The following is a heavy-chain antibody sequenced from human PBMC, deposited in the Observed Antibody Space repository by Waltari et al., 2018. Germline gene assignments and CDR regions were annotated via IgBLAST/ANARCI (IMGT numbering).Heavy chain of an antibody. J-gene: IGHJ6*03. D-gene: IGHD3-3*01. Sequence: QVQLQESGPGLVKPSETLSLTCTVSGGSISSYYWSWIRQPPGKGLEWIGYIYYSGSTNYNPSLKSRVTISVDTSKNQFSLKLSSVTAADTAVYYCAREVPKTAFGVVSHYYMDVWGKGTTVTVSS. V-gene: IGHV4-59*01. CDR1: GGSISSYY. CDR3: AREVPKTAFGVVSHYYMDV. CDR2: IYYSGST.